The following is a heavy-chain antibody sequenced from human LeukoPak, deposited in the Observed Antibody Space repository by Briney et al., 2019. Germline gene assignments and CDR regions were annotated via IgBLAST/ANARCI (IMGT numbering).Heavy chain of an antibody. Sequence: SETLSLTCAVYGGSFSGYYWSWIRQPPGKGLEWIGEINHSGRTNYNPSLKSRVTISVDTSKNQFSPKLSSVTAADTAVYYCTRSTLRPYYYDSSGYFSAFDIWGQGTMVTVSS. CDR2: INHSGRT. V-gene: IGHV4-34*01. CDR3: TRSTLRPYYYDSSGYFSAFDI. J-gene: IGHJ3*02. D-gene: IGHD3-22*01. CDR1: GGSFSGYY.